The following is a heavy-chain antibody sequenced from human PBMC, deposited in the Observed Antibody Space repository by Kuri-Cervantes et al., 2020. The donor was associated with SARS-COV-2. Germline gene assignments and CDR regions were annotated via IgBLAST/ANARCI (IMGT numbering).Heavy chain of an antibody. J-gene: IGHJ3*02. Sequence: LSLTCAASGFTFSSYAMNWVRQAPGKGLEWVSSISSSSSYIYYADSVKGRFTISRDNAKNSLYLQMNSLRAEDTAVYYCARGSGVAGTGAFDIWGQGTRVT. CDR3: ARGSGVAGTGAFDI. CDR2: ISSSSSYI. D-gene: IGHD6-19*01. CDR1: GFTFSSYA. V-gene: IGHV3-21*01.